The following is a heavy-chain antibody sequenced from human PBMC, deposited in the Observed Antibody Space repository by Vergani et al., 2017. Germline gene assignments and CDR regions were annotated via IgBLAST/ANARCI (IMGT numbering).Heavy chain of an antibody. J-gene: IGHJ4*02. CDR3: ARGASGDYVSSFDY. CDR1: GFTFIMHA. D-gene: IGHD4-17*01. V-gene: IGHV3-23*01. CDR2: LSASDRRT. Sequence: VQLLESGGDLVQPGGSLRLSCAASGFTFIMHAMSWVRQAPGKGLEWVSTLSASDRRTHYADSVKGRFTISRDNSKNTLYLQMNSLRAEDTAVYYCARGASGDYVSSFDYWGQGTLVTVSS.